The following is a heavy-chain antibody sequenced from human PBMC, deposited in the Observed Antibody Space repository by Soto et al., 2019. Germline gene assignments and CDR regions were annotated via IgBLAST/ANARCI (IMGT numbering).Heavy chain of an antibody. CDR1: GFTFSNAW. CDR3: TTVYGYFGLGTSYNYYGLDV. Sequence: EVQLVESGGGLVKPGGSLRLSCTASGFTFSNAWMTWVRQAPGKGLEWVGRTKSRTDGGTTDYAAPVKGRFTISRDDSKNTLYVQMNSLKTEDTAVYYCTTVYGYFGLGTSYNYYGLDVWGQATTVTVSS. V-gene: IGHV3-15*05. J-gene: IGHJ6*02. D-gene: IGHD3-10*01. CDR2: TKSRTDGGTT.